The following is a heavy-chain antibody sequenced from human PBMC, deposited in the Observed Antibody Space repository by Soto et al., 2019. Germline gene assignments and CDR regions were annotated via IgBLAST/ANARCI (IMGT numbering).Heavy chain of an antibody. CDR1: GFSLSTSGMC. CDR3: ARMSDRSSWHWGFDY. D-gene: IGHD6-13*01. J-gene: IGHJ4*02. Sequence: SGPTLVNPTQTLTLTCTFSGFSLSTSGMCVGWIRQPPGKALEWLALIDWDDDKYYNTSLKTRLTISKDTSKNQVVLTMTNMDPVDTATYYCARMSDRSSWHWGFDYWGQGTPVTVYS. V-gene: IGHV2-70*01. CDR2: IDWDDDK.